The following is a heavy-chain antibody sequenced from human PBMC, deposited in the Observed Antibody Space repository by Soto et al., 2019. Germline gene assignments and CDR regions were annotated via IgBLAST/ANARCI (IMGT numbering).Heavy chain of an antibody. CDR3: ARDEALYVSRTSCPRGFAP. J-gene: IGHJ5*02. V-gene: IGHV1-18*04. D-gene: IGHD2-2*01. CDR1: GCTFTNYG. CDR2: ISANNGNT. Sequence: ASVKVSCKTSGCTFTNYGIIWVRQAPGQGLEWMGWISANNGNTNYAQKLQGRVTMTTDTSTSTAYMELSSLRSDDTAVYYCARDEALYVSRTSCPRGFAPWGREPLVPVPS.